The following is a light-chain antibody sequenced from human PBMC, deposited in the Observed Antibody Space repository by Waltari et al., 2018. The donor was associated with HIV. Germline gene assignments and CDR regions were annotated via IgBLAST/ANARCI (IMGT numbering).Light chain of an antibody. V-gene: IGLV2-8*01. J-gene: IGLJ2*01. CDR2: EVT. CDR1: NSDIGSYDY. CDR3: SSFADRDGFYVL. Sequence: QSALTQPPSASGSPGQSVTLSCTGSNSDIGSYDYVSWYQLHPGKAPKLVISEVTKRPSGFSYRFSGSKSANTAFLTVSGLQAEDEADYYCSSFADRDGFYVLFGGGTRLTVL.